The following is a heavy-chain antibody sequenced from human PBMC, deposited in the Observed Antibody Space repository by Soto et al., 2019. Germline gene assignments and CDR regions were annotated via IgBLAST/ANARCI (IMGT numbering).Heavy chain of an antibody. V-gene: IGHV1-69*01. CDR1: GGTFSSYA. CDR3: ARVPLSGYDNLFDY. CDR2: IIPIFGTA. D-gene: IGHD5-12*01. J-gene: IGHJ4*02. Sequence: QVQLVQSGAEVKKPGSSVKVSCKASGGTFSSYAISWVRQAPGQGLEWMGGIIPIFGTANYAQKFQGSVTITADESTSTAYMELGSLISEYTAVYYCARVPLSGYDNLFDYWGQGTLVTVSS.